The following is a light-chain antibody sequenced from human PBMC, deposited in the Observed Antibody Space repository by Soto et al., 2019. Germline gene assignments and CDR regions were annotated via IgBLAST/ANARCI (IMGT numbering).Light chain of an antibody. CDR2: DAS. J-gene: IGKJ1*01. Sequence: DIQTTQSPSTLSASVGDRVTITCRASQSISSWLAWYQQKPGKAPKLLIYDASSLESGVPSRFSGSGSGTEFTLTISSLQPDDFATYYCQQYNSYWWTFGQGTKVEIK. V-gene: IGKV1-5*01. CDR1: QSISSW. CDR3: QQYNSYWWT.